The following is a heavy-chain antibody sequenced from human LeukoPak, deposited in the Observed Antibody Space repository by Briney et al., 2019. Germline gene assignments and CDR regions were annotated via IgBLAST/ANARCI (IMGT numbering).Heavy chain of an antibody. CDR2: IKQDGSEK. Sequence: GGSLRLSCAASGFTFSSYWMSWVRQAPGKGLEWVANIKQDGSEKYYVDSVKGRFTISRDNAKNSLYLQMNSLRAEDTAVYYCARDREWSRVYQYMDVWGKGTTVTVSS. CDR3: ARDREWSRVYQYMDV. V-gene: IGHV3-7*01. D-gene: IGHD6-19*01. J-gene: IGHJ6*04. CDR1: GFTFSSYW.